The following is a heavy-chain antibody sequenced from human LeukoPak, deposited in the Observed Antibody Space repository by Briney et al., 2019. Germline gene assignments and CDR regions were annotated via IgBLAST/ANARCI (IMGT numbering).Heavy chain of an antibody. V-gene: IGHV3-48*03. J-gene: IGHJ3*02. Sequence: GGSLRLSCAASGSTVRSNEMNWVRQAPGKGLEWVSYISSSGSGIHYADSVKGRFTISRDNAKNSLYLQMNSLRAEDTAVYYCAREIAVAGTTGDFDIWGQGTMVTVSS. CDR3: AREIAVAGTTGDFDI. CDR2: ISSSGSGI. D-gene: IGHD6-19*01. CDR1: GSTVRSNE.